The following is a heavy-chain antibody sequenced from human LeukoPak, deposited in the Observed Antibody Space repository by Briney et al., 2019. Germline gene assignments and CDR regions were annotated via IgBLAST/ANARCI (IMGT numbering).Heavy chain of an antibody. CDR1: GGSISSYY. CDR2: IYYSGST. D-gene: IGHD1-26*01. Sequence: SETLSLTCTVSGGSISSYYWSWIRQPPGKGLEWIGYIYYSGSTNYNPSLKSRVTMSVDTSKNQFSLKLSSVTAADTAVYYCARAGSGGYSGSYYYFDYWGQGTLVTVSS. V-gene: IGHV4-59*12. CDR3: ARAGSGGYSGSYYYFDY. J-gene: IGHJ4*02.